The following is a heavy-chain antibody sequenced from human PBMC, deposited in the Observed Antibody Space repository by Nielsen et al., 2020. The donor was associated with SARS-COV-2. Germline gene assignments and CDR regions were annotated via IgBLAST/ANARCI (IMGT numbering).Heavy chain of an antibody. CDR2: IYSGGST. CDR3: AKDGTRGDYSYFDY. Sequence: GESLKISCAASGFTVSSNYMSWVRQAPGKGLEWVSVIYSGGSTYYADSVKGRFTISRDNSKNTLYLQMNSLRAEDTAVYYCAKDGTRGDYSYFDYWGQGTLVTVSS. CDR1: GFTVSSNY. D-gene: IGHD4-17*01. J-gene: IGHJ4*02. V-gene: IGHV3-53*01.